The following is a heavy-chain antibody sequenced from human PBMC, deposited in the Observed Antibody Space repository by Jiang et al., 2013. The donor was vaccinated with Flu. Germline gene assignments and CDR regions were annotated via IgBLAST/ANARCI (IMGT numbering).Heavy chain of an antibody. V-gene: IGHV1-69*04. D-gene: IGHD2-21*02. CDR1: GDTFSSYT. CDR3: ARAYCGGDRYSGGLAYYVFDF. J-gene: IGHJ4*02. Sequence: SGAEVKKPGSSVRVSCKASGDTFSSYTISWVRQARGQGLEWMGRIIPFIGIANYAQRFQDRVTITADKSTDTVYMDLSSLRSEDTAVYYCARAYCGGDRYSGGLAYYVFDFWGQGTLVTVSS. CDR2: IIPFIGIA.